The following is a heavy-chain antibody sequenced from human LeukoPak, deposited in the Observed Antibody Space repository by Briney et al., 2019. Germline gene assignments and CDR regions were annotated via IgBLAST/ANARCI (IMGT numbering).Heavy chain of an antibody. Sequence: GGSLRLSCAASGFTFSSYSMNWVRQAPGKGLEWVSSISSSSSYIYYADSVKGRFTISRDNAKNSLYLQMNSLRAEDTAVYYCARSPGVPTTTYFDYWGQGTLVTVSS. CDR1: GFTFSSYS. V-gene: IGHV3-21*01. D-gene: IGHD5-24*01. J-gene: IGHJ4*02. CDR2: ISSSSSYI. CDR3: ARSPGVPTTTYFDY.